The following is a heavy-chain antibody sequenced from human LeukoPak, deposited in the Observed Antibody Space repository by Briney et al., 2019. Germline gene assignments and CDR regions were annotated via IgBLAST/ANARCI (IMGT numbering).Heavy chain of an antibody. D-gene: IGHD2-2*01. J-gene: IGHJ6*02. Sequence: PSETLSLTCAVYGGSFSGYYWSWIRQPLGKGLEWIGEINHSGSTNYNPSLKSRVTISVDTSKNQFSLKLSSVTAADTAVYYCARVLVVPAATPYSIPPGGPGSGMDVWGQGTTVTVSS. V-gene: IGHV4-34*01. CDR2: INHSGST. CDR1: GGSFSGYY. CDR3: ARVLVVPAATPYSIPPGGPGSGMDV.